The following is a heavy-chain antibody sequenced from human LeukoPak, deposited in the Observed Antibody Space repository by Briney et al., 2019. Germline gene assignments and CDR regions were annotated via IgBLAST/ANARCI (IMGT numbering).Heavy chain of an antibody. CDR2: INPYNGNT. Sequence: ASVKVSCKASGYSFTTYGISWVRQAPGQGLEWMGWINPYNGNTNYAQNFQGRVTITTDTSTSTAYMELRSLRSDDTAVYYCARSVGATGSPVDYWGQGTLVTVSS. V-gene: IGHV1-18*01. D-gene: IGHD1-26*01. J-gene: IGHJ4*02. CDR3: ARSVGATGSPVDY. CDR1: GYSFTTYG.